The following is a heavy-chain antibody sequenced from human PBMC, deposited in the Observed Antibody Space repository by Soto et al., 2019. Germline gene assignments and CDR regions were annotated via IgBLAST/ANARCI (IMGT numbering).Heavy chain of an antibody. CDR1: GGSISSYY. CDR3: ARDTHYDFWSGYEYYFDY. J-gene: IGHJ4*02. D-gene: IGHD3-3*01. Sequence: SETLSLTCTVSGGSISSYYWSWIRQPPGKGLEWIGYIYCSGSTNYNPSLKSRVTISVDTSKNQFSLKLSSVTAADTAVYYCARDTHYDFWSGYEYYFDYWGQGTLVTVSS. V-gene: IGHV4-59*01. CDR2: IYCSGST.